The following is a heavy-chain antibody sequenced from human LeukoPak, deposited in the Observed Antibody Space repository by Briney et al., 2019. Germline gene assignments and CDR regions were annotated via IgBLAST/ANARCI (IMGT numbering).Heavy chain of an antibody. Sequence: GGSLRLSCAASGFTFSSYSMNWVRQAPGKGLEWVSSISSSSTYIYYADSVKGRFTISRDNAKNSLYLQMNSLRAEDTAVYYCARSAYCGGDCYSRGYYFDYWGQGTLVTVSS. J-gene: IGHJ4*02. CDR2: ISSSSTYI. CDR3: ARSAYCGGDCYSRGYYFDY. D-gene: IGHD2-21*02. CDR1: GFTFSSYS. V-gene: IGHV3-21*01.